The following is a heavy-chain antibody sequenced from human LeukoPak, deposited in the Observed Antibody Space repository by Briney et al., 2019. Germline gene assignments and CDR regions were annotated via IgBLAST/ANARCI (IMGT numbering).Heavy chain of an antibody. J-gene: IGHJ4*02. CDR3: ARGYCSSTSCPIFDY. V-gene: IGHV3-21*01. CDR1: GFTFSDSY. D-gene: IGHD2-2*01. Sequence: PGGSLRLSCAASGFTFSDSYMHWVRQAPGKGLEWVSSISSSSSYIYYADSVKGRFTISRDNAKNSLYLQMNSLRAEDTAVYYCARGYCSSTSCPIFDYWGQGTLVTVSS. CDR2: ISSSSSYI.